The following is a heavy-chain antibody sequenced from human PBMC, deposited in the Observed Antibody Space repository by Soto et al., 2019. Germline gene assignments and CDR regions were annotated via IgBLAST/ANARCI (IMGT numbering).Heavy chain of an antibody. CDR3: ARGQVGLRYFDY. Sequence: EVPLVKSGGGLVQPGESLRLSCAASGFTVSSNQMSWVRQAPGKGLEWVSTIYSAGSTFYADSVKDRFSLSRDNPSNTLYLQVNSLRAEDTAVYYCARGQVGLRYFDYWGQGTLVTVTS. V-gene: IGHV3-66*01. J-gene: IGHJ4*02. CDR2: IYSAGST. CDR1: GFTVSSNQ. D-gene: IGHD4-17*01.